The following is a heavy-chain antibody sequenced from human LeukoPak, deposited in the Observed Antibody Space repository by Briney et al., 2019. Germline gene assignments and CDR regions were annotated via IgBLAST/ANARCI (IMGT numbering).Heavy chain of an antibody. CDR1: GYSISSGYY. CDR2: IYHTGIT. Sequence: SETLSLTCAVSGYSISSGYYWGWIRQPPGKGLEWIGSIYHTGITQYNPSLKSRVTISLDTSKNQFSLKLSSVTAADTAVYYCARKEDYWGQGTLVTVSS. CDR3: ARKEDY. V-gene: IGHV4-38-2*01. J-gene: IGHJ4*02.